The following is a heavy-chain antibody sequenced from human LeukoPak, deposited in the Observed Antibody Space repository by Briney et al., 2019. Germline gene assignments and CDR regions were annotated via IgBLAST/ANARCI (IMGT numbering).Heavy chain of an antibody. J-gene: IGHJ4*02. CDR1: GYTFTGYY. CDR2: INPNSGGT. V-gene: IGHV1-2*02. D-gene: IGHD2-21*01. Sequence: ASVKVSCKASGYTFTGYYMHWVRQAPGQGLEWMGWINPNSGGTNYAQKFQGRVTMTRDTSISTAYMELSRLRSDDTAVYYCARVPAYCGGDCLIDYWGQGTLVTVSS. CDR3: ARVPAYCGGDCLIDY.